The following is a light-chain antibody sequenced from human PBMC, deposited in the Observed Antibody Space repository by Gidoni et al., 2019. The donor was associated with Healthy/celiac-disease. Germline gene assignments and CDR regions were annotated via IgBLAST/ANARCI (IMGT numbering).Light chain of an antibody. CDR3: QAWDSSTAYWV. Sequence: YELPQPPSVSVPPGQTASITCSGDKLGDKYACWYQQKPGQSPVLVIYQDSKRPSGIPERFSGSNSGNTATLTISGTQAMDEADYYCQAWDSSTAYWVFGGGTKLTVL. V-gene: IGLV3-1*01. CDR1: KLGDKY. CDR2: QDS. J-gene: IGLJ3*02.